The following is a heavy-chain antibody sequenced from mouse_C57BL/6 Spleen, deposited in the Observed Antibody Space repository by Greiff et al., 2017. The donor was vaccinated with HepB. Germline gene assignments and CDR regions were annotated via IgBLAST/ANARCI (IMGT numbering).Heavy chain of an antibody. J-gene: IGHJ2*01. Sequence: EVMLVESGGGLVKPGGSLKLSCAASGFTFSSYAMSWVRQTPEKRLEWVATISDGGSYTYYPDNVKGRFTISRDNAKNNLYLQMSHLKSEDTAMYYCARSSLLLRYYFDYWGQGTTLTVSS. D-gene: IGHD1-1*01. V-gene: IGHV5-4*03. CDR1: GFTFSSYA. CDR3: ARSSLLLRYYFDY. CDR2: ISDGGSYT.